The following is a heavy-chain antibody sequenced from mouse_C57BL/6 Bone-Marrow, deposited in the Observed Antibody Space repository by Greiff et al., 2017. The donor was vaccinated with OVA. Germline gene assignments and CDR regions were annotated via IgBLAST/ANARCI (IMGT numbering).Heavy chain of an antibody. CDR1: GFNIKDDY. Sequence: EVQRVESGAELVRPGASVKLSCTASGFNIKDDYMHWVKQRPEQGLEWIGWIDPENGDTEYASKFQGKATITADTSSNTAYLQLSSLTSEDTDVYYCTTDFSRYYWGQGTTLTVSS. CDR2: IDPENGDT. J-gene: IGHJ2*01. CDR3: TTDFSRYY. V-gene: IGHV14-4*01.